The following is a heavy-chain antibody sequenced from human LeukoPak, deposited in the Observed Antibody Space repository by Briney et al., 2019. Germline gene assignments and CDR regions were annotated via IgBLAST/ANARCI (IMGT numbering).Heavy chain of an antibody. V-gene: IGHV4-59*08. CDR2: IDYSGST. J-gene: IGHJ4*02. CDR1: GASISSYY. CDR3: AGHYSSDPFDY. D-gene: IGHD2-21*01. Sequence: SETLSLTCSVSGASISSYYWSWIRQPPGKGLEWIGYIDYSGSTNYSPSLKSRVTISADTSKNQFSLKLTSLTAADTALYFCAGHYSSDPFDYWGQGTLVTVSS.